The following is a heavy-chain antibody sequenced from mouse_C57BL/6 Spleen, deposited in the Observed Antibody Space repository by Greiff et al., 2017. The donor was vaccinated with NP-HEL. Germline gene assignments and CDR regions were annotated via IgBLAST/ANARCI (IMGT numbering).Heavy chain of an antibody. CDR3: ARDYYGSSYWNYYYAMDY. J-gene: IGHJ4*01. Sequence: VQLKQSGAELVKPGASVKLSCTASGFNIKDYYMHWVKQRTEQGLEWIGRIDPEDGETKYAPKFQGKATITADTSSNTAYLQLSSLTSEDTAVYYCARDYYGSSYWNYYYAMDYWGQGTSVTVSS. V-gene: IGHV14-2*01. CDR2: IDPEDGET. D-gene: IGHD1-1*01. CDR1: GFNIKDYY.